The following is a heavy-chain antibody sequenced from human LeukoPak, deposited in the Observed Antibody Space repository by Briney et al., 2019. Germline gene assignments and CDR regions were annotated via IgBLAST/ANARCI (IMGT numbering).Heavy chain of an antibody. CDR3: AKIDGYNSNHFDH. Sequence: GGSLRLSCAASGFTFDDYAMHWVRQAPGKGLEWVSAISGSGGSTYYADSVKGRFTISRDNSKNTLYLQMNSLRAEDTAVYYCAKIDGYNSNHFDHWGQGTLVTVSS. J-gene: IGHJ4*02. D-gene: IGHD5-24*01. V-gene: IGHV3-23*01. CDR2: ISGSGGST. CDR1: GFTFDDYA.